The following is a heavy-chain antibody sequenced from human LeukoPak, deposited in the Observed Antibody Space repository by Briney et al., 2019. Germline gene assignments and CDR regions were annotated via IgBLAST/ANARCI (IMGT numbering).Heavy chain of an antibody. Sequence: GGSLRLSCAASGFTFSSYGMHWVRHAPGKGLEWVAVIWYDGSNKYYADSVKGRFTISRDNSKNTLYLQMNNLRAEDTAVYYCARRAWHSSSNRINWFDPWGQGTLVTVSS. CDR3: ARRAWHSSSNRINWFDP. CDR1: GFTFSSYG. D-gene: IGHD6-13*01. CDR2: IWYDGSNK. V-gene: IGHV3-33*01. J-gene: IGHJ5*02.